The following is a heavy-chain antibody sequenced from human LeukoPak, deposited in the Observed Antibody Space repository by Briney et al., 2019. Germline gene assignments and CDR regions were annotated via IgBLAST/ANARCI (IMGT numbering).Heavy chain of an antibody. CDR2: ITPIFGTA. CDR3: ARVGEAMVRGVISWFDP. J-gene: IGHJ5*02. Sequence: SVKVSCKASGGTFSSYAISWVRQAPGQGLGWMGGITPIFGTANYAQKFQGRVTITADESTSTAYMELSSLRSEDTAVYYCARVGEAMVRGVISWFDPWGQGTLVTVSS. V-gene: IGHV1-69*13. CDR1: GGTFSSYA. D-gene: IGHD3-10*01.